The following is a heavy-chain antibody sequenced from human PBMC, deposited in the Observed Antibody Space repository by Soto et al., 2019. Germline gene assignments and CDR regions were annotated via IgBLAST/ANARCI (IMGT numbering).Heavy chain of an antibody. V-gene: IGHV3-23*01. CDR1: GFNCVNYG. CDR2: ISGGGGST. Sequence: PGVTLRDSWAAAGFNCVNYGRSWVRQETGKGLEWVSAISGGGGSTYYADSVKGRVTISRDNSKNTLYLQMNSLRAEDTAVYYCAKDGGYTGYGQGWFDSWGQGSLVTVYS. J-gene: IGHJ5*01. CDR3: AKDGGYTGYGQGWFDS. D-gene: IGHD5-12*01.